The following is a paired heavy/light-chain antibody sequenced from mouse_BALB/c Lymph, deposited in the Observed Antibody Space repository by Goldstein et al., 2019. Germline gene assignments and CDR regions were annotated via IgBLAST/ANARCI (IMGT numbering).Light chain of an antibody. CDR3: KQSYNLRT. J-gene: IGKJ1*01. Sequence: DIVMSQSPSSLAVSAGEKVTMSCKSSQSLLNSRTRKNYLAWYQQKPGQSPKLLIYWASTRESGVPDRFTGSGSGTDFTLTISSVQAEDLAVYYCKQSYNLRTFGGGTKLEIK. V-gene: IGKV8-21*01. CDR2: WAS. CDR1: QSLLNSRTRKNY.
Heavy chain of an antibody. V-gene: IGHV1-63*01. Sequence: QVQLQQSGAELVRPGTSVKISCKASGYAFTNYWLGWVKQRPGHGLEWIGDIYPGSGNTYYNEKFKGKATLTADKSSSTAYMQLSSLTSEDSAVYFCARWGGYEGDYWGQGTTLTVSS. CDR1: GYAFTNYW. CDR3: ARWGGYEGDY. J-gene: IGHJ2*01. D-gene: IGHD2-2*01. CDR2: IYPGSGNT.